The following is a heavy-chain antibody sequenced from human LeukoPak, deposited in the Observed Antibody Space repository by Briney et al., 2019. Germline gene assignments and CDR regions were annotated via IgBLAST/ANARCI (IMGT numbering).Heavy chain of an antibody. CDR1: GFTFSSYA. CDR2: ISGSGGST. CDR3: AKAPTPHYGFWSGYYTGWYFDL. Sequence: GGSLRLSCAASGFTFSSYAMSWVRQAPGKGLEWVSAISGSGGSTYYADSVKGRFTISRDNSKNTLYLQMNSLRAEDTAVYYCAKAPTPHYGFWSGYYTGWYFDLWGRGTLVTVSS. D-gene: IGHD3-3*01. V-gene: IGHV3-23*01. J-gene: IGHJ2*01.